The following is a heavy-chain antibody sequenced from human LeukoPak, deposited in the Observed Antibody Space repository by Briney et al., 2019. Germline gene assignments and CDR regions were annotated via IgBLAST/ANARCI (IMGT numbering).Heavy chain of an antibody. V-gene: IGHV4-59*08. D-gene: IGHD6-13*01. CDR3: ARHDPGIAAAGRRWFDP. Sequence: KPSETLSLTCTVSGGSISSYYWSWIRQPPGKGLEWIGYIYYTGSTNYNPSLKGRVTISVDTSKNQFSLKLSSVTAADTAVYYCARHDPGIAAAGRRWFDPWGQGTLVTVSS. CDR2: IYYTGST. J-gene: IGHJ5*02. CDR1: GGSISSYY.